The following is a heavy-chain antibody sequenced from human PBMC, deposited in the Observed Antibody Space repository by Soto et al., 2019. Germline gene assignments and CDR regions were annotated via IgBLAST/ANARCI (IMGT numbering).Heavy chain of an antibody. CDR1: GGSISSDY. J-gene: IGHJ4*02. D-gene: IGHD3-16*01. CDR2: IYYRGST. Sequence: QVQLQESGPGLVKPSETLSLTCTVSGGSISSDYWSWIRQPPGKGLEWIGYIYYRGSTNYNPSLKGRVTISVDTSKNQPSLKLSSVAAADTAVYYCAGGKFGGVRYYCDYWGQGTLVTVSS. CDR3: AGGKFGGVRYYCDY. V-gene: IGHV4-59*01.